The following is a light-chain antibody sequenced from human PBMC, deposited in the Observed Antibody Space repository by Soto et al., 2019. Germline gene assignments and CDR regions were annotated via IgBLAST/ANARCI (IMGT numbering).Light chain of an antibody. CDR2: AAT. V-gene: IGKV1-39*01. CDR1: QSIRTY. J-gene: IGKJ4*01. Sequence: DIQMTQSPSSLSASVGDRVTITCRASQSIRTYLNWYQQKPGKAPKLLIYAATSLQSGVPSRFSGSASGTDFTLTIDSLQPEDFATYYCQQSYSTPQTFGGGTKVDI. CDR3: QQSYSTPQT.